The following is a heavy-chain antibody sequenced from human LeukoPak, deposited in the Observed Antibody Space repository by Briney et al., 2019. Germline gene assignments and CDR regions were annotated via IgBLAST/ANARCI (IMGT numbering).Heavy chain of an antibody. CDR3: ARYVWGSYPTFEDY. D-gene: IGHD3-16*02. J-gene: IGHJ4*02. Sequence: SETVSLTCTVSGGSISSYYWNWIRQPPGRGLEWIGYIYYSGSTNYNTSLKSRLTISVDTSKNQFSLKLSSVTAADTAVYYCARYVWGSYPTFEDYWGQGTLVTVSS. CDR2: IYYSGST. V-gene: IGHV4-59*01. CDR1: GGSISSYY.